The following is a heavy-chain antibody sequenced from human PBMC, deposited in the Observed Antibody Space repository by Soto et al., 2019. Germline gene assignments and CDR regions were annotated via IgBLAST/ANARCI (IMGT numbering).Heavy chain of an antibody. D-gene: IGHD2-8*01. J-gene: IGHJ4*02. CDR3: VSQRTSVLTQAYFDY. V-gene: IGHV4-39*01. CDR1: GGSVSNSNYY. Sequence: SETLSLTCTVSGGSVSNSNYYWGWSRQSPGKGLEWIGSVYYRGRSYSKSSAKSRVTISVDTSKNQFSLNLNSVTASDTAVYYCVSQRTSVLTQAYFDYWGPGALVTVSS. CDR2: VYYRGRS.